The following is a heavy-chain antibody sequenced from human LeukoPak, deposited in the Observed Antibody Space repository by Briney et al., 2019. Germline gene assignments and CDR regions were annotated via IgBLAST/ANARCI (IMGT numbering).Heavy chain of an antibody. J-gene: IGHJ4*02. CDR3: TSGLSVRQSNNTPVDY. V-gene: IGHV3-73*01. CDR2: IRSKGNSYAT. CDR1: GFTFSNYN. Sequence: GGSLRLSCAASGFTFSNYNMNWVRQASGKGLEWVGRIRSKGNSYATVYAASVKGRFTISRDDSKNTAYLQMNSLKTEDTAVYYCTSGLSVRQSNNTPVDYWGQGTLVTVSS. D-gene: IGHD1-1*01.